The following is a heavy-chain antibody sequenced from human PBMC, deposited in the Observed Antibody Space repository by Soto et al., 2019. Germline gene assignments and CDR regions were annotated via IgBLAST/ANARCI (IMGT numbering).Heavy chain of an antibody. D-gene: IGHD6-6*01. CDR3: ARLDPTVVFLDN. CDR2: IYYSGST. Sequence: QVQLQESGPGLVKPSQTLSLTCTVSGGSINSGAYYWSWIRQHPGKGLEWIGYIYYSGSTYDNPSLKSRLTITVVTSRHHFVLNPSSVNVVDTAVYYCARLDPTVVFLDNCGQATLVTVSS. CDR1: GGSINSGAYY. J-gene: IGHJ4*02. V-gene: IGHV4-31*03.